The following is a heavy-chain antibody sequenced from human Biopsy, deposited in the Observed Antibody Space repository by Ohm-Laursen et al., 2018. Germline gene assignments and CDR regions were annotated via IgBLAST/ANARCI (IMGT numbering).Heavy chain of an antibody. Sequence: SETLSLTCTVSGGSISSGGSYWSWIRQRPGKGLEWIGYIFNSANTYYNPSLKNLITISGDTSKNQFSLKLNSVTAVDTAVYYCARGDYFDSNGYFWFDPWGQGTLVTVSS. D-gene: IGHD3-22*01. J-gene: IGHJ5*02. CDR1: GGSISSGGSY. CDR3: ARGDYFDSNGYFWFDP. V-gene: IGHV4-31*01. CDR2: IFNSANT.